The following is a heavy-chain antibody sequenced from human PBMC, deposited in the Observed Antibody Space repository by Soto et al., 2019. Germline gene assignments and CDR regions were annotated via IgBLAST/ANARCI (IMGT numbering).Heavy chain of an antibody. CDR3: ARGLNGYLHYFDY. J-gene: IGHJ4*02. D-gene: IGHD5-18*01. CDR2: INAGNGNT. V-gene: IGHV1-3*01. Sequence: GASVKVSCKASGYTFTSYAMHWVRQAPGQRLEWMGWINAGNGNTKYSQKFQGRVTITRDTSASTAYMELSSLRPEDTAVYYCARGLNGYLHYFDYWGQGTPVTSPQ. CDR1: GYTFTSYA.